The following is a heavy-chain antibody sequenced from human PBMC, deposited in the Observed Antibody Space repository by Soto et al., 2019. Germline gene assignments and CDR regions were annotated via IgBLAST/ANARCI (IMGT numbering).Heavy chain of an antibody. V-gene: IGHV1-18*01. CDR2: ISAYNGNT. CDR1: GYTFTSYG. Sequence: ASVKVSCKASGYTFTSYGISWVRQAPGQGLEWMGWISAYNGNTNYAQKLQGRVTMTTDASTSTAYMELRSLRSDDTAVYYCARERSIFGVVIGFDYWGQGTLVTVSS. J-gene: IGHJ4*02. D-gene: IGHD3-3*01. CDR3: ARERSIFGVVIGFDY.